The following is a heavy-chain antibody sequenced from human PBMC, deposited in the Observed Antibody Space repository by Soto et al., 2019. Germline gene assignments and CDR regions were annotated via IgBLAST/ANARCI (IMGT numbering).Heavy chain of an antibody. D-gene: IGHD2-21*02. CDR1: GYTFTSYG. J-gene: IGHJ6*02. V-gene: IGHV1-18*01. Sequence: GASVKVSCKASGYTFTSYGISWVRQAPGQGLEWMGWISAYNGNTNYAQKLQGRVTMTTDTSTSTAYMELRSLRSDDTAVYYCARVKGWCGDCYSWYYYYGMDVWGQGTTVTVSS. CDR2: ISAYNGNT. CDR3: ARVKGWCGDCYSWYYYYGMDV.